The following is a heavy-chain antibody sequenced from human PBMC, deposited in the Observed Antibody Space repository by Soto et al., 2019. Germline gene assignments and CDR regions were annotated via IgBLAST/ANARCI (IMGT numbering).Heavy chain of an antibody. D-gene: IGHD5-18*01. Sequence: KSSETLSLTCTVSGGSISSGGYYWSWIRQHPGKGLEWIGYIYYSGSTYYNPSLKSRVTISVDTSKNQFSLKLSSVTAADTAVYYCARDLIQLWPEGMDVWGQGTTVTVSS. J-gene: IGHJ6*02. CDR2: IYYSGST. V-gene: IGHV4-31*03. CDR3: ARDLIQLWPEGMDV. CDR1: GGSISSGGYY.